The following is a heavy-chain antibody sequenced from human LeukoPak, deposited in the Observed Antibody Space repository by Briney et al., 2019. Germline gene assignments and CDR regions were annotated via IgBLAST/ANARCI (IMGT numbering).Heavy chain of an antibody. CDR1: GITFTSHG. V-gene: IGHV3-30*02. CDR3: AKDTRQYSTSGEFDY. D-gene: IGHD6-6*01. Sequence: GGSLRLSCAASGITFTSHGMHWVRQAPGKGLEWVTFIQYDGTNKYYADSVKGRFTISRDNSKNTLYLQMNSLRAEDTAVYYCAKDTRQYSTSGEFDYWGQGTLVTVSS. CDR2: IQYDGTNK. J-gene: IGHJ4*02.